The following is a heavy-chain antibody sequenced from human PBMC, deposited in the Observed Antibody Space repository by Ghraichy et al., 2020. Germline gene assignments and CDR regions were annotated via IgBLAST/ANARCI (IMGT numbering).Heavy chain of an antibody. Sequence: SETLSLTCTVSGGSISSYYWSWIRQPPGKGLEWIGYIYYSGSTNYNPSLKSRVTISVDTSTNQFSLKLSSVTAADTAVYYCARNGSTYYYGSGSYYNPPHYFDYWGQGTLVTVSS. D-gene: IGHD3-10*01. CDR1: GGSISSYY. CDR2: IYYSGST. CDR3: ARNGSTYYYGSGSYYNPPHYFDY. J-gene: IGHJ4*02. V-gene: IGHV4-59*08.